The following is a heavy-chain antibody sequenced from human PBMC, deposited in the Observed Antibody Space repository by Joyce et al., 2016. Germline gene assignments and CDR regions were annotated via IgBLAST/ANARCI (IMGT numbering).Heavy chain of an antibody. J-gene: IGHJ5*02. CDR2: ISWDDNK. CDR1: GFSLTTSGVG. CDR3: AHGEGLRSFDWFPEQATRGFWFDP. D-gene: IGHD3-9*01. V-gene: IGHV2-5*02. Sequence: QITLKESGPTLVKPTQTLTLTCTFSGFSLTTSGVGVGWIRQPPGKALEWLALISWDDNKRYRPSLRSRLTITKDTSKNQVVLILTDMDPADTATYYCAHGEGLRSFDWFPEQATRGFWFDPWGQGTLVTVSS.